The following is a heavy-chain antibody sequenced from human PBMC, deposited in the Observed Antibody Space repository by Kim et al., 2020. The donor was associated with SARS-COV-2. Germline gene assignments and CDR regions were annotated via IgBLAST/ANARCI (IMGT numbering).Heavy chain of an antibody. CDR1: GYTLTELS. D-gene: IGHD2-15*01. CDR3: ATDGPLPRVRRWDY. CDR2: FDPEDGET. J-gene: IGHJ4*02. V-gene: IGHV1-24*01. Sequence: ASVKVSCKVSGYTLTELSMHWVRQAPGKGLEWMGGFDPEDGETIYAQKFQGRVTMTEDTSTDTAYMELSSLRSEDTAVYYCATDGPLPRVRRWDYWGQGTLVTVSS.